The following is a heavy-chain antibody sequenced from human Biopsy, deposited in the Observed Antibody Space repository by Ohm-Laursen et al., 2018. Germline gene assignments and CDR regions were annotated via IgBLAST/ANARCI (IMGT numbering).Heavy chain of an antibody. D-gene: IGHD7-27*01. CDR1: GFAFNLYE. V-gene: IGHV3-48*03. Sequence: SLRLSCAASGFAFNLYEMNWVRQAPGKGMEWISYIYGGGSPVSYAGSVKGRFTISRDSSKNTLYLQMNNLRAEDTAVFYCAKDLRNNNWGVENWGQGTLVTVSS. CDR3: AKDLRNNNWGVEN. J-gene: IGHJ4*02. CDR2: IYGGGSPV.